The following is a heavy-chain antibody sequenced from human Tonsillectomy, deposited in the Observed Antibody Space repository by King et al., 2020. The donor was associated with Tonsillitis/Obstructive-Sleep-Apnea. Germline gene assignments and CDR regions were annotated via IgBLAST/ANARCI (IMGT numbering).Heavy chain of an antibody. V-gene: IGHV4-34*01. CDR1: GGSFSGYY. CDR3: ARGPCRRSTRCLKSNNWFDP. D-gene: IGHD2-2*01. J-gene: IGHJ5*02. Sequence: VQLQQWGAGLLKPSETLSLTCAVYGGSFSGYYWSWIRQPPGKGLEWIGEINHSGSTNYSPSLKSRVTISVDTSKNQFSLKLRSVTAADTAVYYCARGPCRRSTRCLKSNNWFDPWGQGTLVTVSS. CDR2: INHSGST.